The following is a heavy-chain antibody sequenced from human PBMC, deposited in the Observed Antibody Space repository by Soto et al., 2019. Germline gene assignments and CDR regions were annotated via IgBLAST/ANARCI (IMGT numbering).Heavy chain of an antibody. CDR3: PTVSGSESYDNEEASYYYDMDV. D-gene: IGHD3-10*01. CDR1: GGSISSGGYY. Sequence: TLSVTCTLSGGSISSGGYYWSWIRQHPGKGLDWIGYIYYSGSTYYNPSLNSRVTISVDTAKSQYCAKLCSVSGGDTAVEFCPTVSGSESYDNEEASYYYDMDVWGQVATVTIYS. J-gene: IGHJ6*01. CDR2: IYYSGST. V-gene: IGHV4-31*03.